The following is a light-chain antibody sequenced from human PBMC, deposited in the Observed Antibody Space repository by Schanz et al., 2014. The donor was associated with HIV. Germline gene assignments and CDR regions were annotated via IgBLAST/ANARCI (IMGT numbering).Light chain of an antibody. J-gene: IGLJ2*01. CDR2: EVR. CDR3: CSYAGTTTHWI. V-gene: IGLV2-23*02. CDR1: SSNIGNYNL. Sequence: QSALTQPASVSGSPGQSITISCSGASSNIGNYNLVSWFQHHPGEAPKIVIFEVRQRPSGVSGRFSGSKSGNTASLTISGLQPEDEAEYFCCSYAGTTTHWIFGGGTKLTVL.